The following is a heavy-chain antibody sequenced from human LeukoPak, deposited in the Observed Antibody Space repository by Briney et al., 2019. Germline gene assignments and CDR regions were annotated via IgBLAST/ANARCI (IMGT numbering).Heavy chain of an antibody. J-gene: IGHJ4*02. CDR2: INSDGSEG. D-gene: IGHD6-19*01. V-gene: IGHV3-7*03. Sequence: GGSLRLSCAVSGFTFRGFWMGWPRQAPGKGLKWVASINSDGSEGYYADVVKGRFTISRDNAKNSLYLQINSLRAEDTAVYYCARDMYSSGWLVAYWGQGTLVTVSS. CDR3: ARDMYSSGWLVAY. CDR1: GFTFRGFW.